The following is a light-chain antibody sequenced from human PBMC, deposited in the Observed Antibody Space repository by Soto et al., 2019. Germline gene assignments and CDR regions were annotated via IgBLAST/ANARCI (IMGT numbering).Light chain of an antibody. V-gene: IGKV3-20*01. CDR3: HQYGSSPWT. CDR2: DAS. J-gene: IGKJ1*01. CDR1: QSLSSIN. Sequence: EIVFTQSPATLSLSPGERATLSCRASQSLSSINLAWFQQKPGQAPRLLIYDASNRATGIPARFSGSGSGTDFTLTISSLEPEDFAVYFCHQYGSSPWTFGQGTKVDIK.